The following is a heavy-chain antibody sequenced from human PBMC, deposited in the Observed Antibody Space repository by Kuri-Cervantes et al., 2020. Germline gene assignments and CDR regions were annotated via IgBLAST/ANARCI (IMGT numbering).Heavy chain of an antibody. CDR1: GISFNSYW. D-gene: IGHD1-14*01. J-gene: IGHJ3*02. V-gene: IGHV3-74*01. CDR2: INSDGNSI. CDR3: AKTGRTADAFDI. Sequence: GESLKISCAASGISFNSYWMHWVRQAPGKGLVWVSRINSDGNSINYADSVKGRFTISRDNAKNTLYLQMNSLRAEDTAVYYCAKTGRTADAFDIWGQGTMVTVSS.